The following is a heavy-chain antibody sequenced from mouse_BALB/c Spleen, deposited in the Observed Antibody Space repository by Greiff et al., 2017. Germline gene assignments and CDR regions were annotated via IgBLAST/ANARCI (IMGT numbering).Heavy chain of an antibody. CDR2: INSDGGST. CDR1: EYEFPSHD. J-gene: IGHJ2*01. V-gene: IGHV5-2*03. D-gene: IGHD2-1*01. CDR3: ARHRDGNYFSYFDY. Sequence: EVKLVESGGGLVQPGESLKLSCESNEYEFPSHDMSWVRKTPGKRLEWVAAINSDGGSTYYPDTMERRFIISRDNTKKTLYLQMSSLRSEDTALYYCARHRDGNYFSYFDYWGQGTTLTVSS.